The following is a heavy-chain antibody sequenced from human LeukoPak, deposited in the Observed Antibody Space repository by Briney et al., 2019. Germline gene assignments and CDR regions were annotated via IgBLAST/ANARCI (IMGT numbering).Heavy chain of an antibody. CDR2: IRYDGSNK. D-gene: IGHD3-3*01. CDR1: GFTFSSYG. Sequence: GGSLRLSCAASGFTFSSYGMHWVRQAPGKGLEWVAFIRYDGSNKYYADSVKGRFTISRDNSKNTLYLQMNSLRAEDTAVYYCAKGTIGVVALDAFDIWGQGTMVTVSS. J-gene: IGHJ3*02. V-gene: IGHV3-30*02. CDR3: AKGTIGVVALDAFDI.